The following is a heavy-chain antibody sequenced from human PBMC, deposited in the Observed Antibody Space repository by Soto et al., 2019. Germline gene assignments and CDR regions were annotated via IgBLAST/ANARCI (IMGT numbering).Heavy chain of an antibody. CDR3: ASRSRY. Sequence: QVQLQESGPGLVKPSQTLSLTCTVSGVSVSSGDFYWSWIRQPPGGGLEWIGYIDYSGTTYYNPSLKSRLTISVDTSKNQFSLKVPSGTAAATAVYSCASRSRYWAQEPLVTVSS. V-gene: IGHV4-30-4*01. J-gene: IGHJ4*02. CDR1: GVSVSSGDFY. CDR2: IDYSGTT. D-gene: IGHD3-16*02.